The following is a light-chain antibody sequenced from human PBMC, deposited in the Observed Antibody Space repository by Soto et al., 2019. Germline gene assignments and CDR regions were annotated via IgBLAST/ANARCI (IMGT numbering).Light chain of an antibody. Sequence: EIVLTQSPGTLSLSPGERATLSCRASQSVRSSYFAWYQQKPGQAPRLLIFGASTRAPGIPDRFSGSGSGTEFTLTISSLQSEDFAVYYCQQYNVWPPITFGQGTRLEIK. CDR2: GAS. CDR1: QSVRSSY. J-gene: IGKJ5*01. V-gene: IGKV3-20*01. CDR3: QQYNVWPPIT.